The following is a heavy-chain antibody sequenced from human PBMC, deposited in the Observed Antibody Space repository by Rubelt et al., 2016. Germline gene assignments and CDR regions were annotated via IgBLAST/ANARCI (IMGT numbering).Heavy chain of an antibody. Sequence: QVLLVQSGAEVKKPGSSVKVSCKASGGTFSSYTIGWVRQAPGQGLEWMGGIVPIFGTANYAQKFQGRVTITADESTSTAYMELSSLRSEDTAVYYCARGIYGSGLDYWGQGTLVTVSS. CDR2: IVPIFGTA. CDR3: ARGIYGSGLDY. J-gene: IGHJ4*02. CDR1: GGTFSSYT. D-gene: IGHD3-10*01. V-gene: IGHV1-69*01.